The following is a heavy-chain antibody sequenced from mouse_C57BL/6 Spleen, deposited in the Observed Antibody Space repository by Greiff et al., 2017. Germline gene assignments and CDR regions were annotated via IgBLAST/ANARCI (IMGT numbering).Heavy chain of an antibody. CDR3: ARHYGSSIYAMDY. Sequence: EVKLQESVAELVRPGASVKLSCTASGFNIKNTYMHWVKQRPEQGLEWIGRIDPANGNTKYAPKFQGKATITADTSSNTAYLQLSSLTSEDTAIYYCARHYGSSIYAMDYWGQGTSVTVSS. V-gene: IGHV14-3*01. CDR1: GFNIKNTY. D-gene: IGHD1-1*01. CDR2: IDPANGNT. J-gene: IGHJ4*01.